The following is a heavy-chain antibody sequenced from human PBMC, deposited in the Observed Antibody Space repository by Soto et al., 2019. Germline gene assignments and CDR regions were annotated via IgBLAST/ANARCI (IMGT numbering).Heavy chain of an antibody. D-gene: IGHD3-3*01. CDR2: ISGSDGTT. CDR1: GFTFGTYT. J-gene: IGHJ6*02. V-gene: IGHV3-23*01. CDR3: ANLDFWNSCYGLDA. Sequence: PGGSLRLSCAASGFTFGTYTMTSVCQAPGKGLEWVSSISGSDGTTYYADSVKGRFGMSRDKSKNTLYLQMNSPRAEDTAIYYCANLDFWNSCYGLDAWGQGTTVTVSS.